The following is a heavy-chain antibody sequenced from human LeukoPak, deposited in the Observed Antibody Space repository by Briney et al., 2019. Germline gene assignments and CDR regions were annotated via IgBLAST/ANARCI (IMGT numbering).Heavy chain of an antibody. CDR2: INPNSGGT. J-gene: IGHJ4*02. Sequence: ASVKVSCKASGYTFTGYYMHWVRQPPGQGLEWMGWINPNSGGTNYAQKFQGRVTMTRDTSISTAYMDLSRLRSDDTAVYYCARGVGSGWYEGDYWGQGTLVTVSS. CDR1: GYTFTGYY. D-gene: IGHD6-19*01. CDR3: ARGVGSGWYEGDY. V-gene: IGHV1-2*02.